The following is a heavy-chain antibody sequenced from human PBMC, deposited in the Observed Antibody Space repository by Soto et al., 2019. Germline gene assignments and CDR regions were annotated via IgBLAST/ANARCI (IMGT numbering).Heavy chain of an antibody. V-gene: IGHV1-2*02. CDR1: GYTSTGYY. J-gene: IGHJ3*02. Sequence: ASVKVSCKASGYTSTGYYMHWVRQAPGQGLEWMGWINPNSGGTNYAQKFQGRVTMTRDTSISTAYMELSRLRSDDTAVYYCARGSGWSGDAFDIWGRGTMVTVSS. CDR2: INPNSGGT. CDR3: ARGSGWSGDAFDI. D-gene: IGHD6-19*01.